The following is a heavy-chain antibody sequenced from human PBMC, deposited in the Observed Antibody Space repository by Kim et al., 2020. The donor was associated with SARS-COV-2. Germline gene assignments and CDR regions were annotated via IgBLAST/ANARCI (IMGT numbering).Heavy chain of an antibody. V-gene: IGHV4-39*01. CDR3: ARSGGRLEWLLYIGHYFDY. CDR2: IYYSGST. Sequence: SETLSLTCTVSGGSISSSSYYWGWIRQPPGKGLEWIGSIYYSGSTYYNPSLKSRVTISVDTSKNQFSLKLSSVTAADTAVYYCARSGGRLEWLLYIGHYFDYWGQGTLVTVSS. CDR1: GGSISSSSYY. J-gene: IGHJ4*02. D-gene: IGHD3-3*01.